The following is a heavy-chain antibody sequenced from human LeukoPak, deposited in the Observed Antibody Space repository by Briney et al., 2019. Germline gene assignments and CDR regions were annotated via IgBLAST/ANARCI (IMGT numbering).Heavy chain of an antibody. CDR3: TRDETGIDY. Sequence: PGGSLRLSCAASGFIFDDFGMTWVRQAPGKGLEWVSSINWNGDITPYADSVKGRFTISRDNAKNALYLQMNSLRPEDTALYFCTRDETGIDYWGQGPLVTVSS. D-gene: IGHD1-1*01. CDR2: INWNGDIT. V-gene: IGHV3-20*04. CDR1: GFIFDDFG. J-gene: IGHJ4*02.